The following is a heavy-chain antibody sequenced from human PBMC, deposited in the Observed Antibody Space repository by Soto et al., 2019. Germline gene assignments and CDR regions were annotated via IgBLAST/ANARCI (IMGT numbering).Heavy chain of an antibody. J-gene: IGHJ6*02. Sequence: GESLKISCQGSGFSFTSSWIGWVRQMPGKGLEWMGLIYPGDSDTRYSPSFQGQVTISADKSISTAYLQWSSLKASDTAIYYCARSHGMDVSGQGPTVTVYS. V-gene: IGHV5-51*01. CDR3: ARSHGMDV. CDR2: IYPGDSDT. CDR1: GFSFTSSW.